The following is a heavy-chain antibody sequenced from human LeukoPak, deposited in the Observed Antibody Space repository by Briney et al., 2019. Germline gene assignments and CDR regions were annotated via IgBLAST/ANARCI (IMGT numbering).Heavy chain of an antibody. Sequence: GGSLRLSCAASGFIFSSYGMHWVRQAPGKGLEWVAVIWYDGGNKYYADSVKGRFTISRDNSKNTLYLQMNSLRAEDTAVYYCARRGYDYYFDYWGQGTLVTVSS. J-gene: IGHJ4*02. D-gene: IGHD5-12*01. V-gene: IGHV3-33*01. CDR1: GFIFSSYG. CDR3: ARRGYDYYFDY. CDR2: IWYDGGNK.